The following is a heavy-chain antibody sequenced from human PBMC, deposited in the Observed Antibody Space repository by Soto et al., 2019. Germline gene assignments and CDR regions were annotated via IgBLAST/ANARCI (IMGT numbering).Heavy chain of an antibody. CDR3: AKRQFIVVVPAAGNWFDP. D-gene: IGHD2-2*01. CDR1: GFTFSSYA. Sequence: GGSLRLSCAASGFTFSSYAMSWVRQAPGKGLEWVSAISGSGGSTYYADSVKGRFTISRDNSKNTLYLQMNSLRAEDTAVYYCAKRQFIVVVPAAGNWFDPWGQGTLVTVSS. CDR2: ISGSGGST. V-gene: IGHV3-23*01. J-gene: IGHJ5*02.